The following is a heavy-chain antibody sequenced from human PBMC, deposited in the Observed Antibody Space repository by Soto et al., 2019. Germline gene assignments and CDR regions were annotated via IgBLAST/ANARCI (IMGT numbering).Heavy chain of an antibody. V-gene: IGHV1-8*01. CDR2: VNPNNGDT. CDR3: AKVSRKGSAIDFDY. J-gene: IGHJ4*02. Sequence: QVQLVQSGAELKKPGASVKVSCKASGYTFSNYDMNWVRQATGQGPEWIGWVNPNNGDTGYAQKFQGRVTLTTDISTTTAYMELTSLRSEDKAIYYCAKVSRKGSAIDFDYWGQGTVITVSS. D-gene: IGHD3-10*01. CDR1: GYTFSNYD.